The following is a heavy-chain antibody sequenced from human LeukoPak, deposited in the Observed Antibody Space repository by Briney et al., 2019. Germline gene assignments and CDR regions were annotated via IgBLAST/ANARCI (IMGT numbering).Heavy chain of an antibody. J-gene: IGHJ4*02. V-gene: IGHV1-2*02. Sequence: ASVKVSCKTSGYTFTDYYMHWVRQAPGQGLGWTGWINSNSGVTNYAQKFQGRVSMTRDTSISTAYMDLSDLRSDDTAVYYCARGRNIEMTTMSGGSDYWGQGTLVTVSS. CDR2: INSNSGVT. CDR3: ARGRNIEMTTMSGGSDY. CDR1: GYTFTDYY. D-gene: IGHD5-24*01.